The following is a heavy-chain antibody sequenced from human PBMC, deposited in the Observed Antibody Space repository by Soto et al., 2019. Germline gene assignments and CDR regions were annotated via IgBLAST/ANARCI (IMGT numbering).Heavy chain of an antibody. V-gene: IGHV5-51*01. Sequence: LTISCKGSGYNFAGYWIAWVRQMPGKGLELMGIIYPSDSDTRYRPSFQGQVTISADKSISSAYLQWSSLRASDTAMYYFAIGGVSTRPVDYLCLGTTVTVSS. CDR1: GYNFAGYW. J-gene: IGHJ4*02. CDR3: AIGGVSTRPVDY. CDR2: IYPSDSDT. D-gene: IGHD2-8*02.